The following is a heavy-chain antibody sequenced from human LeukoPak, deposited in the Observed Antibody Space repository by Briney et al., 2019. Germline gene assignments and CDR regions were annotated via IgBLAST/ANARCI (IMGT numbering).Heavy chain of an antibody. CDR2: ISYDGSNK. D-gene: IGHD6-13*01. J-gene: IGHJ4*02. V-gene: IGHV3-30*04. Sequence: PGRSLRLSCAASGFTFSSYAMHWVRQAPGKGLEWVAVISYDGSNKYYADSVKGRFTISRDNSKNTLYLQMNSLRAEDTAVYYCARENEKIAAAFDHWGQGTLVTVSS. CDR1: GFTFSSYA. CDR3: ARENEKIAAAFDH.